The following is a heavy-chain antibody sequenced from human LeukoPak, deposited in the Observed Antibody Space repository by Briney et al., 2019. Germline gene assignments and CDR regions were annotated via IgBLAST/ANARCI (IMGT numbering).Heavy chain of an antibody. V-gene: IGHV3-48*03. CDR1: GFTFSSYE. CDR3: ARDAAHRFVGAFDI. J-gene: IGHJ3*02. CDR2: ISSSGSTI. D-gene: IGHD1-14*01. Sequence: PGGSLRLSCAASGFTFSSYEMNWVRQAPGKGLEWVSYISSSGSTIYYADSVKGRFTISRDNAKNSLYLQMNSLRAEDTAVYYCARDAAHRFVGAFDIWGQGTMVTVSS.